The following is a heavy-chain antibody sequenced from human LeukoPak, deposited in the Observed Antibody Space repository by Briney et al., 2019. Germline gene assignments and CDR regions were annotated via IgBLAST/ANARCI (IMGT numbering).Heavy chain of an antibody. J-gene: IGHJ4*02. CDR1: GFTFSSYA. Sequence: GGSLRLSCAASGFTFSSYAMSWVRQAPGKGLEWVSAISGSGGSTYHADSVKGRFTISRDNSKNTLYLQMNSLRAEDTAVYYCAGLSADWYRNLDYWGQGTLVTVSS. V-gene: IGHV3-23*01. CDR2: ISGSGGST. D-gene: IGHD3/OR15-3a*01. CDR3: AGLSADWYRNLDY.